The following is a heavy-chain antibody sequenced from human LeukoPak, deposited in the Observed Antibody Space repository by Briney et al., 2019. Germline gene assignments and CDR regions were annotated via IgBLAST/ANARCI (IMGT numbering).Heavy chain of an antibody. D-gene: IGHD3-10*01. CDR3: ARYYYGSGSLDAFDI. V-gene: IGHV4-59*01. Sequence: PSETLSLTCTVSGGSISSYYWSWIRHPPGKGLEWIGYIYYSGSTNYNPSLKSRVTISVDTSKNQFSLKLSSVTAADTAVYYCARYYYGSGSLDAFDIWGQGTMVTVSS. CDR2: IYYSGST. J-gene: IGHJ3*02. CDR1: GGSISSYY.